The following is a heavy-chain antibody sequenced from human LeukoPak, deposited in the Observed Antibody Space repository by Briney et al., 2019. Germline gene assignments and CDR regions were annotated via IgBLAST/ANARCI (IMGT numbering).Heavy chain of an antibody. CDR1: GGSISSYY. D-gene: IGHD3-10*01. V-gene: IGHV4-4*07. J-gene: IGHJ4*02. Sequence: SETLSLTCTVSGGSISSYYWTWIRQPAGKGLEWIGRIYTSGNTGYNPSLKSRVTISVDTFKNQFSLKLSSVTAADTAVYYCARQGLWFGELFFYWGQGTLVTVSP. CDR2: IYTSGNT. CDR3: ARQGLWFGELFFY.